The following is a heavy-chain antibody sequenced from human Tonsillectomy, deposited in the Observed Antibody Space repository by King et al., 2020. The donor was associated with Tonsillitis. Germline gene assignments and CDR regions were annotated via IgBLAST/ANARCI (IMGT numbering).Heavy chain of an antibody. CDR1: GGFISSYY. V-gene: IGHV4-59*01. Sequence: QLQESGPGLVKPSETLSLTCTVSGGFISSYYWRWMRQPPGKGLEWIGYIYYSGSTNYNPSLKSRVTISVDTSKNQFSLKLSSVTAADTAVYYCARGGLYYFDYWGQGTLVTVSS. J-gene: IGHJ4*02. CDR3: ARGGLYYFDY. CDR2: IYYSGST.